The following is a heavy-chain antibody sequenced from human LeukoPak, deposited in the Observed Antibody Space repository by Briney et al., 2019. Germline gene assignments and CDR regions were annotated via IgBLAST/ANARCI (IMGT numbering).Heavy chain of an antibody. J-gene: IGHJ4*02. CDR1: GFSVSNNY. CDR3: LRGVRAPDY. Sequence: GGSLRLSCAASGFSVSNNYISWVRQAPGKGLEWVSVIYSGGSTKYADSVKARFTISRDNAKNSLYLQMNSLRAEDTAVYYCLRGVRAPDYWGQGTLVTVSS. V-gene: IGHV3-53*01. CDR2: IYSGGST.